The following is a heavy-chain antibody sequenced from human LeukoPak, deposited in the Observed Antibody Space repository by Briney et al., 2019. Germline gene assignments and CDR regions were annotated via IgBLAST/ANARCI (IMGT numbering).Heavy chain of an antibody. V-gene: IGHV3-66*01. CDR1: GFTVSSNY. D-gene: IGHD1-26*01. CDR3: ARDGFGASDAFDI. J-gene: IGHJ3*02. CDR2: IYSGGCT. Sequence: GGSLRLFCGASGFTVSSNYMSWVRQAPARGLVWVSVIYSGGCTYYADSVKGRFNISRDNSKNTLYVQMNSVRAEDTAVYYCARDGFGASDAFDIWGQGTMVTVSS.